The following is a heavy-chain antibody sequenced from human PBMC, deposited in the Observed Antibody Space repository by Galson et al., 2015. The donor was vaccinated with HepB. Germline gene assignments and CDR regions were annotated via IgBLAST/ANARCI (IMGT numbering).Heavy chain of an antibody. CDR2: ISSNGGST. CDR1: GFTFSSYA. D-gene: IGHD6-13*01. CDR3: VKDQSSSWHYYYYGMDV. J-gene: IGHJ6*02. V-gene: IGHV3-64D*06. Sequence: SLRLSCAASGFTFSSYAMHWVRQAPGKGLEYVSAISSNGGSTYYADSVKGRFTISRDNSKNTLYLQMSSLRAEDTAVYYCVKDQSSSWHYYYYGMDVWGQGTTVTVSS.